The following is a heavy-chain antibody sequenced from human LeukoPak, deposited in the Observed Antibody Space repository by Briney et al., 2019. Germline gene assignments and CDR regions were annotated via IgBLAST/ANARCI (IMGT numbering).Heavy chain of an antibody. D-gene: IGHD6-19*01. J-gene: IGHJ4*02. Sequence: ASVKVSCKASGYTFTGYYMHCVRQAPGQGLEWMGWITPNSGGTNYAQKFQGRVTMTRDPSTSTVSMELSSLRSEDPAMYYCASKDRSGWYEEVWGQETLVTVSS. CDR1: GYTFTGYY. CDR3: ASKDRSGWYEEV. V-gene: IGHV1-2*02. CDR2: ITPNSGGT.